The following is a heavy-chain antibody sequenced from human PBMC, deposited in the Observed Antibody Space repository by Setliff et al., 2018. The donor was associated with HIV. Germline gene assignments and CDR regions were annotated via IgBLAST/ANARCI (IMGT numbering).Heavy chain of an antibody. J-gene: IGHJ6*03. CDR3: ARRGSGFFHYYYYMDV. Sequence: PSETLSLTCAGSCYSISSGYYWGWIRQPPGKGLEWIGSIYHSGSTYYNPSLKSRVTISVDTSKNQFSLKLSSVTAADTAVYYCARRGSGFFHYYYYMDVWGKGTTVTV. V-gene: IGHV4-38-2*01. D-gene: IGHD3-10*01. CDR1: CYSISSGYY. CDR2: IYHSGST.